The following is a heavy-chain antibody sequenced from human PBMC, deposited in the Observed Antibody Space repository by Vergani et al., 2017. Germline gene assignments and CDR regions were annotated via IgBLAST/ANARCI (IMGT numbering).Heavy chain of an antibody. CDR3: AKSNGAVASTVAWFDP. CDR2: ISSSGGGT. CDR1: GFSFSSYA. J-gene: IGHJ5*02. V-gene: IGHV3-23*01. D-gene: IGHD6-19*01. Sequence: EVQLLESGGGLVQPGGSLRLSCAASGFSFSSYAMTWVRQAPGKGLEWVSGISSSGGGTSYVDSVEGRFTLSRDNSKNTLYLQMNSLRAEDTAVYYCAKSNGAVASTVAWFDPWGQGTLVTVSS.